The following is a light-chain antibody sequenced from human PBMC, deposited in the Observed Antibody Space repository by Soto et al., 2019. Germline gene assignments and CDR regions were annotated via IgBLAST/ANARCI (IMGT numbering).Light chain of an antibody. CDR3: QQYITWPIT. Sequence: EIVMTQSPATLSVSPGERGTLSCRASQSISNNLAWYQQRPGQAPRLLIFAASTRAPGIPARFGGSGSGTEFALTINNLQSEDFAVYYCQQYITWPITFGQGTRLEMK. CDR2: AAS. V-gene: IGKV3-15*01. J-gene: IGKJ5*01. CDR1: QSISNN.